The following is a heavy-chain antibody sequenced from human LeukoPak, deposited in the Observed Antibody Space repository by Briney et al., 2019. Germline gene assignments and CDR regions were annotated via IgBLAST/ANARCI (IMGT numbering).Heavy chain of an antibody. D-gene: IGHD2/OR15-2a*01. CDR2: INFSGSTI. CDR3: ARENPYADF. Sequence: GGSLRLSCTTSSFSFSDFDMNWVRQAPGKGLGWISYINFSGSTITYADSVKGRFIISRDNAKNSLYLQLNSLRAEDTAVYYCARENPYADFWGQGTLVTVSS. J-gene: IGHJ4*02. V-gene: IGHV3-48*03. CDR1: SFSFSDFD.